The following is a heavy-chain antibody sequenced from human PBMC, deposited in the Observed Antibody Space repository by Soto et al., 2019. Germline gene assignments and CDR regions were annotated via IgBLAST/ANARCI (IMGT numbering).Heavy chain of an antibody. Sequence: PSETLSLTCTVSGGSIISYSWSWIRQPPGEGLEWIGYIHYSGSTNYNPSLKSRVTISVDTSRNHFSLNLTSVTAADTAVYYCVRGRNWFDPWGQGTLVTVSS. V-gene: IGHV4-59*01. CDR3: VRGRNWFDP. J-gene: IGHJ5*02. CDR1: GGSIISYS. CDR2: IHYSGST.